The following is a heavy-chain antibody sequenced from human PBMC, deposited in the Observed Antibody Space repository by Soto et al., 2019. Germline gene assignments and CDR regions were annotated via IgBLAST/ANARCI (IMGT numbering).Heavy chain of an antibody. CDR2: MNPNSGNT. V-gene: IGHV1-8*01. D-gene: IGHD1-1*01. CDR3: VRMASSGTLNWFDP. J-gene: IGHJ5*02. Sequence: ASVKVSCKASGSTFMNYYISWVRQATGQGLEWMGWMNPNSGNTGYALRFQGRVSMTRNTSIYTVYLELSSLASDDTAVYYCVRMASSGTLNWFDPWGQGTLVTVSS. CDR1: GSTFMNYY.